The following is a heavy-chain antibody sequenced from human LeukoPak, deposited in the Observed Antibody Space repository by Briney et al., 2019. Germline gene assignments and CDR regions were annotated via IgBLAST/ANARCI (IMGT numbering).Heavy chain of an antibody. CDR1: GGSSSGYY. Sequence: SETLSLTCAVYGGSSSGYYWSWIRQPPGKELEGIGEINHSGRTNYNPSLKSRVTISVDTSKNQCSLQMSSVTAADTAVYYCAREAIGWSQGSLVTVSS. CDR2: INHSGRT. J-gene: IGHJ4*01. V-gene: IGHV4-34*01. CDR3: AREAIG.